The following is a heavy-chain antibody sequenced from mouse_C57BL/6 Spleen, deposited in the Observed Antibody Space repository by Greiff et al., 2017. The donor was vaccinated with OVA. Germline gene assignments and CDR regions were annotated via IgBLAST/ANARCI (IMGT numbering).Heavy chain of an antibody. J-gene: IGHJ4*01. Sequence: VQVVESGPGLVAPSQSLSITCTVSGFSLTSYGVHWVRQPPGKGLEWLVVIWSDGSTTYNSALKSRLSISKDNSKSQVFLKMNSLQTDDTAMYYGARQHYGSSYYYAMDYWGQGTSVTVSS. CDR3: ARQHYGSSYYYAMDY. CDR1: GFSLTSYG. CDR2: IWSDGST. V-gene: IGHV2-6-1*01. D-gene: IGHD1-1*01.